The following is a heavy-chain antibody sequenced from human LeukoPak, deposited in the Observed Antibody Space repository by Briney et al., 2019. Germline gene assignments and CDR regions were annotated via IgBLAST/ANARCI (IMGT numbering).Heavy chain of an antibody. CDR1: GFTFSDYY. D-gene: IGHD4-23*01. CDR3: ARDSGYSGNSGYFDY. CDR2: ISGRSTTI. Sequence: PGGSLRLSCAASGFTFSDYYMSWIRQAPGKGLEWVSYISGRSTTIYNADSVKGRFTISRDNAKNSLYLQMNSLRAEDTAVYYCARDSGYSGNSGYFDYWGQGTLVTVSS. J-gene: IGHJ4*02. V-gene: IGHV3-11*04.